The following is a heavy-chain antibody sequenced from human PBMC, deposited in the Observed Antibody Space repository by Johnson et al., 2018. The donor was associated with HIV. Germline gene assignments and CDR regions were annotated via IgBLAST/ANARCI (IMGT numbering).Heavy chain of an antibody. D-gene: IGHD3-22*01. J-gene: IGHJ3*02. CDR3: SRVGYYYDSSGYYSDALDI. CDR2: IRSKAYGGTT. CDR1: GFSFGDYG. Sequence: VQLVESGGGVVQPGRSVRLSCTASGFSFGDYGMSWVRQAPGKGLEWVGFIRSKAYGGTTEYAASVKGRLTISRDDSKSIAYLQMNSLKTEDTAVYYCSRVGYYYDSSGYYSDALDIWGQGTMVTVSS. V-gene: IGHV3-49*04.